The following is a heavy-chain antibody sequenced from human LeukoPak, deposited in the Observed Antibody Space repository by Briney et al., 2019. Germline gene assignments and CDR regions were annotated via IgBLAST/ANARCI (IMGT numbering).Heavy chain of an antibody. CDR3: ARGQALRIRLFDP. D-gene: IGHD3-16*01. Sequence: ASVKVSCKAFGYTFTSNYMHWVRQAPGQGPEWMGVISPSGGSTTYAQKFQGRVTLTRDMSTSTVYMELSSLRSEDTAVYYCARGQALRIRLFDPWPGNPGHRLL. CDR2: ISPSGGST. CDR1: GYTFTSNY. J-gene: IGHJ5*02. V-gene: IGHV1-46*01.